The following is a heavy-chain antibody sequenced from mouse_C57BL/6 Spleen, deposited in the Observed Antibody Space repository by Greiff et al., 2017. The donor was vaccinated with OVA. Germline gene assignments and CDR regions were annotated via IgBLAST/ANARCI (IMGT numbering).Heavy chain of an antibody. J-gene: IGHJ1*03. D-gene: IGHD1-1*01. Sequence: VQLQESGPELVKPGASVKISCKASGYSFTRYYMHWVKQSHGNILDWIGYIYPYNGVSSYNQKFKGKATLTVDKSSSTAYMELRSLTSEDSAVYYCARRDYYGSSWYFDVWGTGTTVTVSS. CDR3: ARRDYYGSSWYFDV. V-gene: IGHV1-31*01. CDR2: IYPYNGVS. CDR1: GYSFTRYY.